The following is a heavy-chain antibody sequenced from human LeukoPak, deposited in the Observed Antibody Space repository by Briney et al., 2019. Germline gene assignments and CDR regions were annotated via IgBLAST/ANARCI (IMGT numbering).Heavy chain of an antibody. CDR2: ISAYNGNT. D-gene: IGHD5-18*01. CDR3: ARGLGFAAMVNGDGWFDP. Sequence: GASVKVSCKASGYTFTSYGISWVRQAPGQGLEWMGWISAYNGNTNYAQKLQGRVTVTTDTSTSTAYMELRSLRSDDTAVYYCARGLGFAAMVNGDGWFDPWGQGTLVTVSS. J-gene: IGHJ5*02. V-gene: IGHV1-18*01. CDR1: GYTFTSYG.